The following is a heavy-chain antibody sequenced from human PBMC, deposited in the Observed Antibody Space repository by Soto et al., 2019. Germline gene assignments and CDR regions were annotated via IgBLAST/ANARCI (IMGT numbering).Heavy chain of an antibody. CDR3: AKEVVAAALYYYGMDV. Sequence: EVQLLESGGGLVQPGGSLRLSCAASGFTFSSYAMSWVRQAPGKGLEWVSAISGSGGSTYYADSVKGRFTISRDNSKNTLYLQMNSLRAEDTAVYYCAKEVVAAALYYYGMDVWGQGTTVTVSS. V-gene: IGHV3-23*01. D-gene: IGHD6-13*01. CDR2: ISGSGGST. J-gene: IGHJ6*02. CDR1: GFTFSSYA.